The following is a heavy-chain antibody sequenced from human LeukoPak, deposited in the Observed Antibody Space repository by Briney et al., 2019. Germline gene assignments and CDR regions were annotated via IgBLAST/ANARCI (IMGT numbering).Heavy chain of an antibody. V-gene: IGHV3-23*01. CDR3: AKDLAYGDYFDY. D-gene: IGHD4-17*01. J-gene: IGHJ4*02. CDR2: ISGSGGST. Sequence: GGTLRLSCAASGFTFSSYGMSWVRQAPGKGLEWVSAISGSGGSTYYADSVKGRFTISRDNSKNTLYLQMNSLRAEDTAVYYCAKDLAYGDYFDYWGQGTLVTVSS. CDR1: GFTFSSYG.